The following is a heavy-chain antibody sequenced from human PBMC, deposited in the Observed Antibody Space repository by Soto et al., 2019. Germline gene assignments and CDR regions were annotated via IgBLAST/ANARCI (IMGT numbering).Heavy chain of an antibody. Sequence: SETLSLTCTVSGDSISSYYWSWIRQPPGKGLEWIGYIYYSGSTNYNPSLKSRVTISVDTSKNQFSLKLSSVTAADTAVYYCARGGRSIMITYYFDYWGQGTLVTVSS. J-gene: IGHJ4*02. CDR3: ARGGRSIMITYYFDY. CDR1: GDSISSYY. V-gene: IGHV4-59*01. CDR2: IYYSGST. D-gene: IGHD3-16*01.